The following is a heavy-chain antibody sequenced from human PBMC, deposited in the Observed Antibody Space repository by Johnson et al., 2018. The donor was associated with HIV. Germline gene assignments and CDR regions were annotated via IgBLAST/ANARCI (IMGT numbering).Heavy chain of an antibody. J-gene: IGHJ3*02. D-gene: IGHD6-19*01. CDR2: IRYDGSNK. CDR1: GFTFSSYG. CDR3: TTARNRLWSSSGWTGFWAFDI. V-gene: IGHV3-30*02. Sequence: QVQLVESGGGVVQPGGSLRLSCAASGFTFSSYGMHWVRQAPGKGLEWVAFIRYDGSNKYYADSVKGRFTISRDISKNTLYLQMNSLRAEDTAVYYCTTARNRLWSSSGWTGFWAFDIWGQGTMVTVSS.